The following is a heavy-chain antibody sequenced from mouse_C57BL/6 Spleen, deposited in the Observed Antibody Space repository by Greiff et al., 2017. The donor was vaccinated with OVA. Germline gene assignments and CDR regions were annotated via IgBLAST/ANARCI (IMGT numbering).Heavy chain of an antibody. CDR1: GYSFTDYN. CDR3: ARSLATVVENYFDY. Sequence: EVKLMESGPELVKPGASVKISCKASGYSFTDYNMNWVKQSNGKSLEWIGVINPNYGTTSYNQKFKGKATLTVDQSSSTAYMQLNSLTSEDSAVYYCARSLATVVENYFDYWGQGTTLTVSS. V-gene: IGHV1-39*01. CDR2: INPNYGTT. D-gene: IGHD1-1*01. J-gene: IGHJ2*01.